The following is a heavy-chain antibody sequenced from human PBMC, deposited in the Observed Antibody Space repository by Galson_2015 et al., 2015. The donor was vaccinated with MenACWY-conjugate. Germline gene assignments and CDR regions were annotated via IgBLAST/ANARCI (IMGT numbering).Heavy chain of an antibody. CDR2: ISSNGETI. CDR3: ARDPSGTTGY. Sequence: SLRLSCAATGFTFNSHSMNWVRRAPGKGLEWLSYISSNGETIYYADSVRGRFTISRDTAKNSLYLQMNSLTDEDTAVYYCARDPSGTTGYWGQGTLVTVSS. V-gene: IGHV3-48*02. D-gene: IGHD1-7*01. CDR1: GFTFNSHS. J-gene: IGHJ4*02.